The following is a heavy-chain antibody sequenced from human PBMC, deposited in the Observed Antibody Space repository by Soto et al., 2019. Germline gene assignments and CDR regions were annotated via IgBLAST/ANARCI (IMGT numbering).Heavy chain of an antibody. CDR2: IRGDGSTT. J-gene: IGHJ4*02. CDR1: GISFRSHW. V-gene: IGHV3-74*01. D-gene: IGHD1-26*01. Sequence: EVQLAESGGGLVQPGGSLRLSCVVSGISFRSHWMHWVRQPPGKGLVWVSRIRGDGSTTGYADSVQGRFTISRDNAKNTLYLQMDSLRDEDTAVYYCARAHNSMGGLDFWGQGTLVTVSS. CDR3: ARAHNSMGGLDF.